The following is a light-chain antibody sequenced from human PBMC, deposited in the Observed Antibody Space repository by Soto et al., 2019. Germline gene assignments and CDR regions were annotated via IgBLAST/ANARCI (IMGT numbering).Light chain of an antibody. CDR2: DVN. V-gene: IGLV2-18*02. CDR1: SSDVGNSNG. CDR3: SSYTSSSTYV. J-gene: IGLJ1*01. Sequence: QSALTQPPSVSGSPGQSVAISCTGTSSDVGNSNGVSWYHQPPGTAPKLMIYDVNNRPSGVPDRFSGSKSGNTASLTISGLQAEDEGDYYCSSYTSSSTYVFGTGNKVTVL.